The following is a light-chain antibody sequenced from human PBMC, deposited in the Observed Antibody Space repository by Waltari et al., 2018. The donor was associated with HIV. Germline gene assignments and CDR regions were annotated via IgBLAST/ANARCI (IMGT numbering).Light chain of an antibody. CDR1: SSNIGSNY. J-gene: IGLJ1*01. CDR2: RNN. V-gene: IGLV1-47*01. CDR3: AAWDDSLNDSYV. Sequence: QSVLTQSPSASGTPGQRVTISCSGSSSNIGSNYVYWYQQLPGTAPKLLLYRNNQRPSGVPDRFSGSKSGTSASLAISGLRSEDEAHYYCAAWDDSLNDSYVFGPGTKVTVL.